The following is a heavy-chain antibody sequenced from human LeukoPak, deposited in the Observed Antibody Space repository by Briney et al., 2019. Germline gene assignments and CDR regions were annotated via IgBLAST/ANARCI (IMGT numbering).Heavy chain of an antibody. D-gene: IGHD1-26*01. CDR3: ARNVGSGSYYWFDP. V-gene: IGHV4-59*08. CDR1: GGSLSSYY. CDR2: IYYSGST. J-gene: IGHJ5*02. Sequence: SETLSLTCTVSGGSLSSYYWSWIRQPPGKGLEWIGYIYYSGSTNYNPSLKSRVTISVDTSKNQFSLKLSSVTAADTAVYYCARNVGSGSYYWFDPWGQGTLVTVSS.